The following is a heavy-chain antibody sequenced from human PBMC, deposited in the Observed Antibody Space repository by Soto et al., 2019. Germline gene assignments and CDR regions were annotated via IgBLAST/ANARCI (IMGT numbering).Heavy chain of an antibody. D-gene: IGHD3-10*01. CDR1: GVSFSGYY. J-gene: IGHJ4*02. CDR2: INHSGST. Sequence: PSETLSLTCAVYGVSFSGYYWSWIRQPPGKGLEWIGEINHSGSTNYNPSLKSRVTISVDTSKNQFSLKLSSVTAADTAVYYCAGGLWFGELTPPPGYWGQGTLVTVSS. V-gene: IGHV4-34*01. CDR3: AGGLWFGELTPPPGY.